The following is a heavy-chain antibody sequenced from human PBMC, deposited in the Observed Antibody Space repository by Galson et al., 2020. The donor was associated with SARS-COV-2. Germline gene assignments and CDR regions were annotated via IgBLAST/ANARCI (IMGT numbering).Heavy chain of an antibody. CDR2: IYYSGST. CDR1: GGSISSYY. V-gene: IGHV4-59*13. CDR3: ARGAITMVRGVTYGMDV. J-gene: IGHJ6*02. Sequence: SETLSLTCTVSGGSISSYYWSWIRQPPGKGLEWIGYIYYSGSTNYNPSLKSRVTISVDTSKNQFSLKLSSVTAADTAAYYCARGAITMVRGVTYGMDVWGQGTTVTVSS. D-gene: IGHD3-10*01.